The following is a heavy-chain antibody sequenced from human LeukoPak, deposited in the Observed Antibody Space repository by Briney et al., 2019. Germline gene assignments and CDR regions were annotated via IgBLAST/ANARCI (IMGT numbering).Heavy chain of an antibody. J-gene: IGHJ4*02. CDR1: GFTFSSYA. CDR3: AKDRRYSSGWYDPIFDY. V-gene: IGHV3-30*18. CDR2: ISYDGSNK. Sequence: EGSLRLSCAASGFTFSSYAMSWVRQAPGKGLEWVAVISYDGSNKYYADSVKGRFTISRDNSKNTLYLQMNSLRTEDTAVYYCAKDRRYSSGWYDPIFDYWGQGTLVTVSS. D-gene: IGHD6-19*01.